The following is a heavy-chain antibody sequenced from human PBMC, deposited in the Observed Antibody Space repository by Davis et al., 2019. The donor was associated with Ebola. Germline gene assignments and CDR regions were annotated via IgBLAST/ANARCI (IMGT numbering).Heavy chain of an antibody. CDR3: ARLAPYSSGWYYFDY. D-gene: IGHD6-19*01. J-gene: IGHJ4*02. CDR1: GYSFTSYW. Sequence: PGGSLRLSCKGSGYSFTSYWIGWVRQMPGKGLEWMGIIYPGDSDTRYSPSFQGQVTISADKSISTAYLQWSSLKASDTAMYYCARLAPYSSGWYYFDYWGQGTLVTVSS. V-gene: IGHV5-51*01. CDR2: IYPGDSDT.